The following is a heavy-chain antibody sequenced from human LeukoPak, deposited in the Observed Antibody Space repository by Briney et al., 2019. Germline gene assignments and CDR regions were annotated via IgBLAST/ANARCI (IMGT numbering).Heavy chain of an antibody. V-gene: IGHV4-4*07. D-gene: IGHD5-18*01. CDR3: ARERGGGYSYGYYYYYYMDV. CDR1: GGSTKSYH. CDR2: ISTSGTT. Sequence: KASETLSLTCDVSGGSTKSYHWNWIRQSAGKGLEWIGRISTSGTTTYNPSLKSRVTMSVDTSKNQFSLKLSSVTAADTAVYYCARERGGGYSYGYYYYYYMDVWGKGTTVTVSS. J-gene: IGHJ6*03.